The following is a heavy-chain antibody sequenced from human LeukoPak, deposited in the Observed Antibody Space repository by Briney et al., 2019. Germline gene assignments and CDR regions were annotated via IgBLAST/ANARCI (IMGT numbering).Heavy chain of an antibody. CDR1: GFTFSYYS. V-gene: IGHV3-48*04. J-gene: IGHJ3*02. CDR2: ISSTSSTI. Sequence: PGGSLRLSCAASGFTFSYYSMIWVRQAPGKGLEWVSYISSTSSTIYYTDSVTGRFTISRDNAKNSLYLQMNSLRAEDTAVYYCASAKAYSSSPASPNDALDIWGQGTMVTVSS. D-gene: IGHD6-13*01. CDR3: ASAKAYSSSPASPNDALDI.